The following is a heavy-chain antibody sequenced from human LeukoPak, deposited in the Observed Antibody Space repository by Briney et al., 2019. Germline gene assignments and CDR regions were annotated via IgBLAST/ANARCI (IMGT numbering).Heavy chain of an antibody. V-gene: IGHV1-2*02. Sequence: GASVTASCKASGYTFTGYYIHWVRQAPGQGLEWMGWIYPYSGDTNYAQNFQGRVTMTRDTSISTAYMELSSLRSDDTAVYYCARGYCSGDCFTLFDYWGQGTLVTVSS. CDR1: GYTFTGYY. D-gene: IGHD2-21*02. CDR3: ARGYCSGDCFTLFDY. CDR2: IYPYSGDT. J-gene: IGHJ4*02.